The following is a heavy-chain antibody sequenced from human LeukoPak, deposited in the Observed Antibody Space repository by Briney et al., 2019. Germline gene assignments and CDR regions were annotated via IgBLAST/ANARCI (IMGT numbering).Heavy chain of an antibody. CDR3: ARVLGGSSSWYFPPAPPDY. D-gene: IGHD6-13*01. CDR1: GGTFSSYA. V-gene: IGHV1-69*05. CDR2: IIPIFGTA. J-gene: IGHJ4*02. Sequence: SVKVSCKASGGTFSSYAISLVRQAPGQGLEWMGGIIPIFGTANYAQKFQGRVTITTDESTSTAYMELSSLRSEDTAVYYCARVLGGSSSWYFPPAPPDYWGQGTLVTVSS.